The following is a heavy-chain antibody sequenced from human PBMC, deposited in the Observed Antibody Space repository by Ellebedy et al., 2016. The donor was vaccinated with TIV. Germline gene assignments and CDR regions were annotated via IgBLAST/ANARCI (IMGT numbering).Heavy chain of an antibody. CDR1: GGSISSYY. CDR2: IYYSGST. CDR3: ARDLGYYYGMDV. J-gene: IGHJ6*02. V-gene: IGHV4-59*01. Sequence: SETLSLTXTVSGGSISSYYWSWIRQPPGKGLEWIGYIYYSGSTNYNPSLKSRVTISVDTSKNQFSLKLSSVTAADTAVYYCARDLGYYYGMDVWGQGTTVTVSS.